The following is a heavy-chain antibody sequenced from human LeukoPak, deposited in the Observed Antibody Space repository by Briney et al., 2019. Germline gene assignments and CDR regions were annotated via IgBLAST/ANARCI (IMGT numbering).Heavy chain of an antibody. V-gene: IGHV2-70*11. CDR3: ARSLYSSLDYYYYGMDV. D-gene: IGHD6-13*01. Sequence: ESGPTLVKPTQTLTLTCTFSGFSLSTSGMCVSWIRQPPGKALEWLARIDWDDDKYYSTSLKTRLTISKDTSKNQVVLTMTNMDPVDTATYYCARSLYSSLDYYYYGMDVWGQGTTVTVSS. CDR1: GFSLSTSGMC. CDR2: IDWDDDK. J-gene: IGHJ6*02.